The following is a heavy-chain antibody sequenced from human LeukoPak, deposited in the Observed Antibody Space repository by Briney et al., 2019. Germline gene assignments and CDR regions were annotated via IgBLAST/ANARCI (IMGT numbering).Heavy chain of an antibody. CDR1: GYSFSSYW. Sequence: AGESLRISCRGSGYSFSSYWIGWVRQMPGKGLEWMGIIYPGDSETTYSPSFQGQVTFSADKSISTAYLLWSSLKASDSAMYYCGRGGYSGYEFDCWGQGTLVTVSS. CDR3: GRGGYSGYEFDC. J-gene: IGHJ4*02. D-gene: IGHD5-12*01. CDR2: IYPGDSET. V-gene: IGHV5-51*01.